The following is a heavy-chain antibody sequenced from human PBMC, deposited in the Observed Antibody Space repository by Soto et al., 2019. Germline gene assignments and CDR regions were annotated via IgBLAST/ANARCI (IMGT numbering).Heavy chain of an antibody. CDR2: INSDGSST. CDR3: ARGGYCSGGSCYSLVSYNWFDP. D-gene: IGHD2-15*01. CDR1: GFTFSSYW. J-gene: IGHJ5*02. Sequence: GGSLRLSCAASGFTFSSYWMHWVRQAPGKGLVWVSRINSDGSSTDYADSVKGRFTISRDNAKHTVYLQMNSLRAEDTAVYYCARGGYCSGGSCYSLVSYNWFDPWGQGTLVTVSS. V-gene: IGHV3-74*01.